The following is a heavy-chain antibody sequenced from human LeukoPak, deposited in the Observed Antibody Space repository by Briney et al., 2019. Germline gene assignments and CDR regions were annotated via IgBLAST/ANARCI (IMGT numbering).Heavy chain of an antibody. D-gene: IGHD6-13*01. CDR2: IYYSGST. CDR1: GGSISSYY. CDR3: ARTSGYSSSWYVTYFDY. V-gene: IGHV4-59*01. J-gene: IGHJ4*02. Sequence: PSETLSLTCTVSGGSISSYYWSWIRQPPGKGLEWIGYIYYSGSTNYNPSLKSRVTISVDTSKNQFSLKLSSVTAADTAVYYCARTSGYSSSWYVTYFDYWGQGTLVTVSS.